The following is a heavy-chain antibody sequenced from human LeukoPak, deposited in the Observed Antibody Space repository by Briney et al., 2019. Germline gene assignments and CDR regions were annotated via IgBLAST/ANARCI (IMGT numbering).Heavy chain of an antibody. CDR3: ASTLRFLPYRRFDY. V-gene: IGHV4-39*01. CDR1: GGSIISSNYY. Sequence: SETLSLTCSVSGGSIISSNYYWGWMRPPPGQELKWIGSIYQSGSGSSYYYPSIKSRVTISGGTSKNQFFLRLSSVTAADTAVYYCASTLRFLPYRRFDYWGEGTLVTAPS. D-gene: IGHD3-3*01. CDR2: IYQSGSGSS. J-gene: IGHJ4*02.